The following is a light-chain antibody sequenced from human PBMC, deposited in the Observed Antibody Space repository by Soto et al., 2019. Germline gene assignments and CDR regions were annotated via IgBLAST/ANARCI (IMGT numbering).Light chain of an antibody. CDR2: GAS. J-gene: IGKJ4*01. CDR1: QSVRSNY. CDR3: QQYASSPLT. Sequence: EIVLTQSPGTLSLSSGERATLSCRASQSVRSNYLAWYQQNPGQAPRLLIYGASSRATGIPDRFGGSGSVTDFTLTISRLEPEDCAVYYCQQYASSPLTFGGGTKVEIK. V-gene: IGKV3-20*01.